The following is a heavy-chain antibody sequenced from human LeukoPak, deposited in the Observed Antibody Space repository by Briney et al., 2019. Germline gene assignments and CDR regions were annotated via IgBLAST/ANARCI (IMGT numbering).Heavy chain of an antibody. CDR2: IIPIFGTA. V-gene: IGHV1-69*13. D-gene: IGHD4-11*01. CDR3: ARGPLTTITAWYYYMDV. CDR1: GGTFSSYA. Sequence: SVKVSCKASGGTFSSYAISWVRQAPGQGLEWMGGIIPIFGTANYTQKFQGRVTITADESTSTAYMELSSLRSEDTAVYYCARGPLTTITAWYYYMDVWGKGTTVTVSS. J-gene: IGHJ6*03.